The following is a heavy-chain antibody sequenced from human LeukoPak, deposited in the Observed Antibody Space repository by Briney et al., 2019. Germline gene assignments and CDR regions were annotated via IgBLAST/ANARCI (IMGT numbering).Heavy chain of an antibody. J-gene: IGHJ4*02. D-gene: IGHD5-24*01. CDR1: GFTFSSYA. CDR3: AKRDGYNSNPLKD. V-gene: IGHV3-23*01. Sequence: GGSLRLSCAASGFTFSSYAMSWVRQAPGKGLEWVSAISGSGSSTYYADSVKGRFTISGDNSKNTLYLQMNSLRAEDTALYYCAKRDGYNSNPLKDWGQGTLVTVSS. CDR2: ISGSGSST.